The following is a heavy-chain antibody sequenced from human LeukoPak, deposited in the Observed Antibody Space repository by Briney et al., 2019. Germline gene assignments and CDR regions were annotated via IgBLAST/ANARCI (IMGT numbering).Heavy chain of an antibody. Sequence: GESLKISCKGSGYSFTSYWIGWVRQMPGKGLEWMGIIYPGDSDTRYSPSFQGQVTISADKSISTAYLQWSSLKASDTAMYYCARHFSTSSAYYGMDVWGQGTTVTVSS. J-gene: IGHJ6*02. CDR2: IYPGDSDT. CDR1: GYSFTSYW. D-gene: IGHD6-6*01. CDR3: ARHFSTSSAYYGMDV. V-gene: IGHV5-51*01.